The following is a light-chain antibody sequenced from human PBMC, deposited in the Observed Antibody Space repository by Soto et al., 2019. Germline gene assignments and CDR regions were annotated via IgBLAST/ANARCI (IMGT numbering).Light chain of an antibody. J-gene: IGLJ7*01. CDR1: SSDVGVYNY. V-gene: IGLV2-14*01. CDR2: EVS. Sequence: QSALTQPRSVSGSPGQSVTISCTGTSSDVGVYNYVSWYQQHPGKAPKLIIYEVSNRPSGVSNRFSGSKSGNTASLTISGLQAEDEADYYCSSYTSSSTAVFGGGTQLTVL. CDR3: SSYTSSSTAV.